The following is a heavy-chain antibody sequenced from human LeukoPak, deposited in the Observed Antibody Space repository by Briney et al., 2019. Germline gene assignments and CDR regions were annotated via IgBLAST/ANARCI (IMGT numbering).Heavy chain of an antibody. CDR2: ISGTGSST. CDR3: AKDFWSTYLFDY. D-gene: IGHD3-3*01. V-gene: IGHV3-23*01. J-gene: IGHJ4*02. Sequence: PGGSLRLSCEASGFTFGNYAMNWVRQAPGKGLEWVSTISGTGSSTYYADSAKGRFTISRDNSKNTLYLQMNSLRAEDTAVYYCAKDFWSTYLFDYWGQGTLVTVSS. CDR1: GFTFGNYA.